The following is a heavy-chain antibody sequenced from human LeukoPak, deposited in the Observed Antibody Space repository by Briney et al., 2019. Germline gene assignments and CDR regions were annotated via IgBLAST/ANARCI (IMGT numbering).Heavy chain of an antibody. CDR2: ISYDGTKT. CDR3: EREWFGESN. J-gene: IGHJ4*02. CDR1: GFTFSSSN. Sequence: GGSLRLSCAPSGFTFSSSNMHWVRQSPGKGLEWVALISYDGTKTYYPESVKGRFTVSRDNSKNTLFLQMNNLSAEDTAMYYCEREWFGESNWGQGTRVTVSS. D-gene: IGHD3-10*01. V-gene: IGHV3-30*04.